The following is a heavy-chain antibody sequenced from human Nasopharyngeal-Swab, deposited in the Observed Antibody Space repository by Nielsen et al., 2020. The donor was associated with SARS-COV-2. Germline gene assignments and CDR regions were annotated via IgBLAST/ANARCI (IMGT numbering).Heavy chain of an antibody. Sequence: WIRQPPGKGLEWVSTIGGRGLGTHYADSVQGRFTISRDNSKNTLFLQLNSLRAEDTAVYYCAKRTMVRGLDYWGQGTLVTVSS. CDR3: AKRTMVRGLDY. D-gene: IGHD3-10*01. J-gene: IGHJ4*02. CDR2: IGGRGLGT. V-gene: IGHV3-23*01.